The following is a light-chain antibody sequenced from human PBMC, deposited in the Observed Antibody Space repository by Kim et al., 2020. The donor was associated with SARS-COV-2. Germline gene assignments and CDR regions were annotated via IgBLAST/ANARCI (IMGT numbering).Light chain of an antibody. Sequence: DIQMTQSPSSLSASVGDRVTITCRASQSISTYLNWYQQKPGKAPKLLIYAASSLPTGVPSRFSGSGSGTDFTLTISSLQPEDFATYYCQQGYSTFGKGTKLEIK. J-gene: IGKJ2*01. CDR3: QQGYST. CDR1: QSISTY. V-gene: IGKV1-39*01. CDR2: AAS.